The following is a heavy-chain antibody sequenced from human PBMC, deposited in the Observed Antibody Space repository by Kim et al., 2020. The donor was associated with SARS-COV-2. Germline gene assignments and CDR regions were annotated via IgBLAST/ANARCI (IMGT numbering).Heavy chain of an antibody. Sequence: GGSLRLSCAASGFTFSSYGMHWVRQAPGKGLEWVAVISYDGSNKYYADSVKGRFTISRDNSKNTLYLQMNSLRAEDTAVYYCAKDRGQVRGVIAYWGQGT. CDR2: ISYDGSNK. CDR1: GFTFSSYG. J-gene: IGHJ4*02. CDR3: AKDRGQVRGVIAY. V-gene: IGHV3-30*18. D-gene: IGHD3-10*01.